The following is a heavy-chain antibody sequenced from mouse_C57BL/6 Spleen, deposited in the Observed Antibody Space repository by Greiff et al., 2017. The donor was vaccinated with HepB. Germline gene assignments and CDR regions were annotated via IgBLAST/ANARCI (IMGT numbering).Heavy chain of an antibody. J-gene: IGHJ4*01. CDR2: IDPSDSYT. Sequence: VQLQQPGAELVKPGASVKLSCKASGYTFTSYWMQWVKQRPGQGLEWIGEIDPSDSYTNYNQKFKGKATLTVDTSSSTAYMQLSSLTSEDSAVYYCARWRLRGGYYAMDYWGQGTSVTVSS. D-gene: IGHD2-4*01. V-gene: IGHV1-50*01. CDR1: GYTFTSYW. CDR3: ARWRLRGGYYAMDY.